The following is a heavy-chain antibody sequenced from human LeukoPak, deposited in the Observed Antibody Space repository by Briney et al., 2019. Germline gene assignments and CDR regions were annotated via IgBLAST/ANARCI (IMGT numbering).Heavy chain of an antibody. Sequence: SETLSLTCTVSGGSISSGGYYWSWIRQPPGKGLEWIGYIYHSGSTYYNPSLKSRVTTSVDRSKNQFSLKLSSVTAADTAVYYCARDLDYGGAHWGQGTLVTVSS. CDR3: ARDLDYGGAH. CDR1: GGSISSGGYY. J-gene: IGHJ4*02. D-gene: IGHD4-23*01. CDR2: IYHSGST. V-gene: IGHV4-30-2*01.